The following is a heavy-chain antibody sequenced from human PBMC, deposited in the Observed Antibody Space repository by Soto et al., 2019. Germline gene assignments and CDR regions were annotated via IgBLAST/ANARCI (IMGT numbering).Heavy chain of an antibody. CDR2: IYWDDDK. CDR1: GFSLSTSKLG. D-gene: IGHD2-15*01. Sequence: SGPPVVNPTQPLTLTCNCSGFSLSTSKLGVGWIRQPPGKALEWLALIYWDDDKRYSPFLKSRLTITKDTSKNQVVLRMTNMDPVDTATYYCARSEYSVFDFWGQGTLVTVSS. J-gene: IGHJ4*01. CDR3: ARSEYSVFDF. V-gene: IGHV2-5*02.